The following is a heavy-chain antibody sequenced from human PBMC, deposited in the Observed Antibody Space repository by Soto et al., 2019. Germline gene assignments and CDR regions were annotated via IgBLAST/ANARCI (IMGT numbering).Heavy chain of an antibody. CDR2: IYYSGST. Sequence: PLETLSHTCTVSGVSSSSGDYYLSCIRQPPGKGLEWIGYIYYSGSTYYNPSLKSRVTISVDTSKNQFSLKLSSVTAADTAVYYCARVGCSGGSCYSSVYAFDIWGQGTMVTVSS. CDR1: GVSSSSGDYY. J-gene: IGHJ3*02. CDR3: ARVGCSGGSCYSSVYAFDI. D-gene: IGHD2-15*01. V-gene: IGHV4-30-4*01.